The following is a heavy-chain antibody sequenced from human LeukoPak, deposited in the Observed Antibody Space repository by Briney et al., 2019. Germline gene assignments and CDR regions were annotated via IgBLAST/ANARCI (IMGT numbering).Heavy chain of an antibody. D-gene: IGHD3-10*01. CDR3: ARGFSSTVRGVIVY. CDR2: INPNSGGT. CDR1: GYTLTGYY. J-gene: IGHJ4*02. Sequence: GASVKVSCKASGYTLTGYYMHWVRQAPGQGLEWMGWINPNSGGTNYAQKFQGRVTMTRDTSISTAYTELSRLRSDDTAVYYCARGFSSTVRGVIVYWGQGTLVTVSS. V-gene: IGHV1-2*02.